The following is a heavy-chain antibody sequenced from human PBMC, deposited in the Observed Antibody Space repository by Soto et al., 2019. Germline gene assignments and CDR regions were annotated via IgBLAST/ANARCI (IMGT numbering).Heavy chain of an antibody. J-gene: IGHJ6*04. CDR2: IGVHNGKT. D-gene: IGHD2-2*02. Sequence: QEQLVQSGGEVKKHGASVRVSCKASAYTFTKYGITWVRQAPGQGLEGMGRIGVHNGKTNYAQKFQGRVIMTADTPASTAYMELRSIRSDDTAVYYCSVARFCTSNRCYNNYYDGMDIWGKGTTVSISS. V-gene: IGHV1-18*04. CDR1: AYTFTKYG. CDR3: SVARFCTSNRCYNNYYDGMDI.